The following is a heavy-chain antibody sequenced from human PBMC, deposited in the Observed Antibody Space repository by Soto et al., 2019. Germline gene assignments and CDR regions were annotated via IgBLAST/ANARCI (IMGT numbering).Heavy chain of an antibody. J-gene: IGHJ3*02. Sequence: QVQLQESGPGLVKPSGTLSLTCAVSGGSISSSNWWSWVRQPPGQGLERIGAIYHSGSTNYNPSLKSRVTISVDKSKNQFSLKLSSVAAADTAVDYCARRSDDFWSGYSDGHDAFDIWGQGTMVTVSS. CDR2: IYHSGST. D-gene: IGHD3-3*01. V-gene: IGHV4-4*02. CDR3: ARRSDDFWSGYSDGHDAFDI. CDR1: GGSISSSNW.